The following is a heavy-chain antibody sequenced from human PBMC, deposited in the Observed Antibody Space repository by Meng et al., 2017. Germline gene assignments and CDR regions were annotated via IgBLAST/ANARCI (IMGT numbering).Heavy chain of an antibody. CDR3: ARIAAADTPAYYYYGMDV. CDR2: INPNSGGT. V-gene: IGHV1-2*06. CDR1: GYTFTGYY. J-gene: IGHJ6*02. D-gene: IGHD6-13*01. Sequence: ASVKVSCKASGYTFTGYYMHWVRQAPGQGLEWMGRINPNSGGTNYAQKFQGRVTMTRDTSISTAYMELSRLRSDDTTEYYCARIAAADTPAYYYYGMDVWGQGTTVTVSS.